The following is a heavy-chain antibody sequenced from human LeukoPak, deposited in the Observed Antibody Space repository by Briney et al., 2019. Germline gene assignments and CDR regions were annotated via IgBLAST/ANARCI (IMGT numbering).Heavy chain of an antibody. V-gene: IGHV3-23*01. CDR2: ISGSGGST. CDR1: GLTFSSYA. D-gene: IGHD3-22*01. CDR3: AREYARSYDSSGYYGY. J-gene: IGHJ4*02. Sequence: GGTLRLSCAASGLTFSSYAMSWVRQAPGKGLEWVSAISGSGGSTYYADSVKGRFTISRDNAKNSLYLQMNSLRAEDTAVYYCAREYARSYDSSGYYGYWGQGTLVTVSS.